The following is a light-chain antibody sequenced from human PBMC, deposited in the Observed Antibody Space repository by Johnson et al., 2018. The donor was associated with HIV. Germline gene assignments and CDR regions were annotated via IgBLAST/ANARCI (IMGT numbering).Light chain of an antibody. CDR2: ENN. CDR3: GTWDSSPSAAGIYV. V-gene: IGLV1-51*02. Sequence: QSMLTQPPSVSAAPGQKVTISCSGSSSNIGNNYVSWYQQLPGTAPKLLIYENNKQPSGITNRFSGSKSGTSATLGITGLKTGDEADYYCGTWDSSPSAAGIYVFGTWTKVTVL. J-gene: IGLJ1*01. CDR1: SSNIGNNY.